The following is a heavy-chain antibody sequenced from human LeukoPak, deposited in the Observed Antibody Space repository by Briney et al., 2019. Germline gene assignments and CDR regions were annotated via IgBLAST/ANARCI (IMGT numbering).Heavy chain of an antibody. CDR3: ARHSSSGWYGQAPYNWFDP. J-gene: IGHJ5*02. V-gene: IGHV4-39*01. CDR1: GGSVSSSDYY. Sequence: PSETLSLTCTVSGGSVSSSDYYWGWIRQPPGKGLEWIGSIYYSGSTYYKPSLKSRVTISLDTPKKQFSLKLSSVTAADTAVYYCARHSSSGWYGQAPYNWFDPWGQGTLVTVSS. CDR2: IYYSGST. D-gene: IGHD6-19*01.